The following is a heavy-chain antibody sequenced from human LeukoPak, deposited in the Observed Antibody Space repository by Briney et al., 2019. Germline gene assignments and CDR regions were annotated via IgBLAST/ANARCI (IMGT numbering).Heavy chain of an antibody. V-gene: IGHV4-34*01. Sequence: SETLSLTCAVYGWSFSGYYWSWIRQPPGKGLEWIGEINHSGSTNYNPSLKNRVTISVDTSKNQFSLKLSYVTAADTAVYYCARDASRDGYSLNDSWGQGTLVTVSS. CDR3: ARDASRDGYSLNDS. J-gene: IGHJ4*02. D-gene: IGHD5-24*01. CDR2: INHSGST. CDR1: GWSFSGYY.